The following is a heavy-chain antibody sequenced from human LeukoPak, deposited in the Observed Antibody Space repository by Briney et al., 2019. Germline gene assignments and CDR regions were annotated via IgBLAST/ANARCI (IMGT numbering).Heavy chain of an antibody. CDR2: INWNGGST. CDR1: GFTFDDYG. D-gene: IGHD3-10*01. J-gene: IGHJ4*02. V-gene: IGHV3-20*04. Sequence: PGGSLRLSCAASGFTFDDYGMSWVRQAPGKGLEWVSGINWNGGSTGYADSVKGRFTISRDNAKNSLCLQMNSLRAEDTALYYCASGLWFGKSLLLQWGQGTLVTVSS. CDR3: ASGLWFGKSLLLQ.